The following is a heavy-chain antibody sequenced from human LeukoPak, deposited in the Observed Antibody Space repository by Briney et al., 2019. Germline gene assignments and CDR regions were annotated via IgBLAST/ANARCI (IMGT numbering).Heavy chain of an antibody. Sequence: GASVKVSCKASGYTFTTYYMHWVRQAPGQGLQWMGIINPSGGSTSYAQKFQGRVTMTRDTSTSTVYMELSSLRSDDTAIYYCATSSGYYHWGQGTLVTVSS. CDR1: GYTFTTYY. CDR3: ATSSGYYH. CDR2: INPSGGST. V-gene: IGHV1-46*01. J-gene: IGHJ5*02. D-gene: IGHD3-22*01.